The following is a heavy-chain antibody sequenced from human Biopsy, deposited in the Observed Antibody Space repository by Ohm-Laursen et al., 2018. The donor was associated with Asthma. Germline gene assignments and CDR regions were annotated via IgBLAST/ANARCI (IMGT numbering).Heavy chain of an antibody. CDR3: ARCQVGYSSGWSLLLKKIYYSGMDV. D-gene: IGHD6-19*01. Sequence: GASVKVSCKAPGGTFSNFAISWVRQAPGQGLEWLGGIMTVFGTTNYAQKFQGRVTITADESTSTAYMEVASLRSEDTAIYYCARCQVGYSSGWSLLLKKIYYSGMDVWDQGAAVTVSS. CDR2: IMTVFGTT. J-gene: IGHJ6*02. CDR1: GGTFSNFA. V-gene: IGHV1-69*13.